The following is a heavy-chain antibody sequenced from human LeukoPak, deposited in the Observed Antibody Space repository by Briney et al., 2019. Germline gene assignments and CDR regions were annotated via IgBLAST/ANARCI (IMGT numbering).Heavy chain of an antibody. CDR2: TYYRSKWYN. Sequence: SHTLSLTCAISGDSDCSNCATWDWIRQSPSRGLEWRGRTYYRSKWYNDYAVSVKSRITINPDTSKNQFSLHLNSVTPEDTAVYYCARVGRSGTDYEYWGQGTLVTVSS. CDR3: ARVGRSGTDYEY. D-gene: IGHD1-26*01. V-gene: IGHV6-1*01. J-gene: IGHJ4*02. CDR1: GDSDCSNCAT.